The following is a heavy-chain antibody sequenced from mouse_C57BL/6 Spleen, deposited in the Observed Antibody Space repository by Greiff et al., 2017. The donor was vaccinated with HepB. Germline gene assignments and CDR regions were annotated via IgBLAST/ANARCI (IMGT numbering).Heavy chain of an antibody. CDR2: IDPSDSET. D-gene: IGHD2-1*01. J-gene: IGHJ1*03. Sequence: VQLKQPGAELVRPGSSVKLSCKASGYTFTSYWMHWVKQRPIQGLEWIGNIDPSDSETHYNQKFKDKATLTVDKSSSTAYMQLSSLTSEDSAVYYCARYGNSRYFDVWGTGTTVTVSS. CDR3: ARYGNSRYFDV. CDR1: GYTFTSYW. V-gene: IGHV1-52*01.